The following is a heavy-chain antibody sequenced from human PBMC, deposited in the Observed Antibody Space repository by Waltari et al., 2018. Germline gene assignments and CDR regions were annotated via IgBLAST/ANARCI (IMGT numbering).Heavy chain of an antibody. CDR1: GGPMRNNY. Sequence: QVQLQESGPGLVKPSETLSLTCTVSGGPMRNNYWSWIRQPPGKGLEWIGYMFYGGNSGYNPSLKNRVTMSIDASNNHFVLNLTSVTAADTAIYYCARDDTFDLWGQGTMVTVSS. V-gene: IGHV4-59*01. CDR2: MFYGGNS. J-gene: IGHJ3*01. CDR3: ARDDTFDL.